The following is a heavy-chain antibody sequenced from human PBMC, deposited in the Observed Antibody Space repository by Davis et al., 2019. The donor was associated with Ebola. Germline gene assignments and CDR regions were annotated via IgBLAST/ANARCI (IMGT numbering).Heavy chain of an antibody. V-gene: IGHV1-3*04. CDR2: VNTDSGYT. D-gene: IGHD5-18*01. CDR1: GYTFTDYA. J-gene: IGHJ5*02. Sequence: AASVKVSCKASGYTFTDYAIHWVRQAPGQTLEWMGWVNTDSGYTKYSQKFQGRVTFTRDTSANTAYRELSSLRSEDTAVYYCATTRGYNYGSGWLDPWGQGSLVTVSS. CDR3: ATTRGYNYGSGWLDP.